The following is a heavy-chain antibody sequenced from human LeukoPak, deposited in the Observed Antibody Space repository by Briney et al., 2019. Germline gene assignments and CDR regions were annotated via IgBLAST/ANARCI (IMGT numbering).Heavy chain of an antibody. CDR1: GYTFTNYG. V-gene: IGHV1-18*01. D-gene: IGHD3-22*01. J-gene: IGHJ4*02. Sequence: ASVKVSCKASGYTFTNYGISWVRQAPGQGLEWMGWISAYNGNTNYAQKVQGRVTMTTDTSTSTAYLELRSLRSDDTALYYCARDSGYDSSGYYHSNFDYWGQGTLVTVSS. CDR3: ARDSGYDSSGYYHSNFDY. CDR2: ISAYNGNT.